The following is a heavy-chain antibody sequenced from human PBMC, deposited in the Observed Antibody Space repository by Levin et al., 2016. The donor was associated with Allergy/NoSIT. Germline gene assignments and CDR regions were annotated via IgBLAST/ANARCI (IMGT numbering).Heavy chain of an antibody. CDR1: GFTFSSYA. D-gene: IGHD2-2*02. Sequence: GESLKISCAASGFTFSSYAMSWVRQAPGKGLEWVSAISGSGGSTYYADSVKGRFTISRDNSKNTLYLQMNSLRAEDTAVYYCAKIRGQRRGYCSSTSCYKEAWFDYWGQGTLVTVSS. CDR2: ISGSGGST. J-gene: IGHJ4*02. CDR3: AKIRGQRRGYCSSTSCYKEAWFDY. V-gene: IGHV3-23*01.